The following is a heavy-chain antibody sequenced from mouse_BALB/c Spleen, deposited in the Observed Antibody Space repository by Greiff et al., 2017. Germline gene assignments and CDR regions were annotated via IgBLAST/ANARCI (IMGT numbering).Heavy chain of an antibody. Sequence: QVQLQQPGAELVKPGASVKLSCKASGYTFTSYWMHWVKQRPGQGLEWIGEIDPSDSYTNYNQKFKGKATLTVDKSSSTAYMQLSSLTSEDSAVYYCARSIRYYYAMDYWGQGTSVTVSS. V-gene: IGHV1-69*02. J-gene: IGHJ4*01. CDR1: GYTFTSYW. CDR3: ARSIRYYYAMDY. CDR2: IDPSDSYT.